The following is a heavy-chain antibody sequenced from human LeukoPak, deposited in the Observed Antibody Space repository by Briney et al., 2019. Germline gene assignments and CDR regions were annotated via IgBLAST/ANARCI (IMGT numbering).Heavy chain of an antibody. J-gene: IGHJ5*02. CDR3: ARVESSSWYSRTNDNLFDP. V-gene: IGHV1-18*04. CDR1: GYTFTNYG. Sequence: ASVKVTCKASGYTFTNYGISWVRQPPAQGLEWMGWISAYNGNTNYAQKLQGRVTMTTDTSTSTAYMELRSLRSDDTVVYYYARVESSSWYSRTNDNLFDPWGQGTLVTVSS. D-gene: IGHD6-13*01. CDR2: ISAYNGNT.